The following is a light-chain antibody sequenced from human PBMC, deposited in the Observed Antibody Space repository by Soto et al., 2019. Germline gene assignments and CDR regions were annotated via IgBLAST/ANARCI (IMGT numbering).Light chain of an antibody. V-gene: IGLV1-40*01. CDR2: GNS. J-gene: IGLJ1*01. Sequence: QSVLTQPASVSGAPGQRVTISCTGSSSNIGAGYDVHWYQQLPGTAPKLLIYGNSNRPSGVPDRFSGSKSGTSASLAITGLQAEDEADYYCQSYDSSLSGSSVFGTGTKVTV. CDR3: QSYDSSLSGSSV. CDR1: SSNIGAGYD.